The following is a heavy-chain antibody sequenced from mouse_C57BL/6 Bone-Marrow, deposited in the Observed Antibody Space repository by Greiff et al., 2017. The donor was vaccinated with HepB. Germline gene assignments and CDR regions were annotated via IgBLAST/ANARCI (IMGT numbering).Heavy chain of an antibody. CDR2: ISYSGST. D-gene: IGHD1-1*01. CDR3: ARSDYGSSRYWYFDV. Sequence: DVQLVESGPGLAKPSQTLSLTCSVTGYSITSDYWNWIRKFPGNKLEYMGYISYSGSTYYNPSLKSRISITRDTSKNQYYLQLNSVTTEDTATYYCARSDYGSSRYWYFDVWGTGTTVTVSS. J-gene: IGHJ1*03. V-gene: IGHV3-8*01. CDR1: GYSITSDY.